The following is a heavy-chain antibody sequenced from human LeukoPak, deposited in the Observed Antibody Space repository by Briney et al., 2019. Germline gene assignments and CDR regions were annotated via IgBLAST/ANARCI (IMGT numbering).Heavy chain of an antibody. CDR3: ARDRRIAAAGTCGDY. CDR2: INPSGAST. J-gene: IGHJ4*02. Sequence: GASVKVSCKASGYRFTSYYMHWVRQAPGQGLEWMGEINPSGASTSYAQKLQGRVTMTTDTSTSTAYMELRSLRSDDTAVYYCARDRRIAAAGTCGDYWGQGTLVTVSS. CDR1: GYRFTSYY. V-gene: IGHV1-46*01. D-gene: IGHD6-13*01.